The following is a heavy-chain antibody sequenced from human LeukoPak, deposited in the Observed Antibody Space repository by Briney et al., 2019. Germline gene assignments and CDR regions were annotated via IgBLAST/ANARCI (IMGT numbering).Heavy chain of an antibody. CDR1: GGSIRSYY. Sequence: SETLSLTCTVSGGSIRSYYWSWIRQPPGKGLEWIGYIYFSGSTSYNPSLKSRVTISVDRSKNQFSLKLSSVAAADTAVYYCAREGGPYRPLDYSGQGTLVTVSS. V-gene: IGHV4-59*01. J-gene: IGHJ4*02. CDR3: AREGGPYRPLDY. CDR2: IYFSGST.